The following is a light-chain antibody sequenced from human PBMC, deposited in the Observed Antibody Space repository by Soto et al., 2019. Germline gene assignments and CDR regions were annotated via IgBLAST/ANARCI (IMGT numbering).Light chain of an antibody. CDR1: QDISNY. CDR3: QQYDKLPPVT. V-gene: IGKV1-33*01. CDR2: DAS. J-gene: IGKJ5*01. Sequence: DIQMTQSPSSLSASVGDRVTITCQASQDISNYLNWYQQKPGKAPKLLIYDASNLETGVPSRFSGSGSRTDFTFTISSLQPEDIATYYCQQYDKLPPVTFGQGTRLEIK.